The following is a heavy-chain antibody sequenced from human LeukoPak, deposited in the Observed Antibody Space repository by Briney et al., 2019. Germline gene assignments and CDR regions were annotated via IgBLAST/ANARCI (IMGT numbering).Heavy chain of an antibody. J-gene: IGHJ4*02. CDR2: ISYRGST. D-gene: IGHD1-26*01. CDR1: GGSINTYY. CDR3: ARDSGVGGTDFDY. V-gene: IGHV4-59*01. Sequence: SETLSLTCTVSGGSINTYYWSWIRQPPEKGLEWIGYISYRGSTNYNPSLRSRVTISLDMSKNQFSLKLTSVTAADTAVYYCARDSGVGGTDFDYWGQGTLVTVSS.